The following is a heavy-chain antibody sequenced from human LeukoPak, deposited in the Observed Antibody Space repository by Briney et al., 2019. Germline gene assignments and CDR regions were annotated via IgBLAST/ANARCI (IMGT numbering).Heavy chain of an antibody. CDR1: GFTFTSSA. CDR3: ARGYGDYVSYYYYMDV. CDR2: IVVGSGNT. J-gene: IGHJ6*03. V-gene: IGHV1-58*02. Sequence: SVKVSCKASGFTFTSSAMQWVRQARGQRLEWIGWIVVGSGNTNYAQTFQERVTITRDMSTSTAYMELSSLRSEDTAVYYCARGYGDYVSYYYYMDVWGKGTTVTVSS. D-gene: IGHD4-17*01.